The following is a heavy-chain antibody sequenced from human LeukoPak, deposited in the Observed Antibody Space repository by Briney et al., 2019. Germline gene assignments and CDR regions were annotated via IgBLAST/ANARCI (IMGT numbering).Heavy chain of an antibody. D-gene: IGHD1-1*01. CDR1: GFTFSSYG. V-gene: IGHV3-33*01. CDR3: ARRPNWNYYYYGMDV. Sequence: GGSLRLSCAASGFTFSSYGTHWVRQAPGKGLEWVAVIWYDGSNKYYADSVKGRFTISRDNSKNTLYLQMNSLRAEDTAVYYCARRPNWNYYYYGMDVWGQGTTVTVSS. J-gene: IGHJ6*02. CDR2: IWYDGSNK.